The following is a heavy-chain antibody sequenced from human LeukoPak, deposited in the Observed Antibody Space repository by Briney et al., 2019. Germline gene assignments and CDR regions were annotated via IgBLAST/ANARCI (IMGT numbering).Heavy chain of an antibody. J-gene: IGHJ6*02. CDR3: ARDATARYYYYGMDA. V-gene: IGHV1-69*13. CDR2: IIPIFGTA. Sequence: GASVKVSCKASGGTFSSYAISWVRQAPGQGLEWMGGIIPIFGTANYAQKFQGRVTITADESTSTAYMELSSLRSEDTAVYYCARDATARYYYYGMDAWGQGTTVTVSS. CDR1: GGTFSSYA. D-gene: IGHD5-18*01.